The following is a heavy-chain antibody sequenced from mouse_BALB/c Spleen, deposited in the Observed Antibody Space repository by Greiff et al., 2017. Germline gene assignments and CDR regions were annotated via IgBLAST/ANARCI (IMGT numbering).Heavy chain of an antibody. D-gene: IGHD4-1*01. J-gene: IGHJ4*01. CDR3: ARLSLGRAMDY. Sequence: EVKLLESGGGLVQPGGSLNLSCAASGFDFSRYWMSWARQAPGKGQEWIGEINPGSSTINYTPSLKDKFIISRDNAKNTLYLQMSKVRSEDTALYYCARLSLGRAMDYWGQGTSVTVAS. CDR1: GFDFSRYW. V-gene: IGHV4-2*02. CDR2: INPGSSTI.